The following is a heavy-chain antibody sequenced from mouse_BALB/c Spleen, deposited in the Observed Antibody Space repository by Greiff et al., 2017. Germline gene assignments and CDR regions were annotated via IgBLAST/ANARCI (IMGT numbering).Heavy chain of an antibody. J-gene: IGHJ2*01. CDR1: GFTFSSYG. Sequence: EVQVVESGGDLVKPGGSLKLSCAASGFTFSSYGMSWVRQTPDKSLEWVATISSGGSYTYYPDSVKGRFTISRDNAKNTLYLQMSSLKSEDTAMYYCARPYGNYDVFDYWGQGTTLTVSS. CDR2: ISSGGSYT. V-gene: IGHV5-6*01. CDR3: ARPYGNYDVFDY. D-gene: IGHD2-10*02.